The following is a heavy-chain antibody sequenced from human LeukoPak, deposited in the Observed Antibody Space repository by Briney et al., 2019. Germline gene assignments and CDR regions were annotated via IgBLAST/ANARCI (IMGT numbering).Heavy chain of an antibody. J-gene: IGHJ4*02. D-gene: IGHD1-1*01. V-gene: IGHV4-31*03. CDR3: ARSLQGNDYHFDY. CDR1: GGSISSGAHY. Sequence: PSQTLSLTCTVSGGSISSGAHYWGWIRPHPGKGLEWIGYSYYSGSTYYNPSFKSRVTISVDTSKNQFSLKLSSVTAADTAVYYCARSLQGNDYHFDYWGQGTLVTVSS. CDR2: SYYSGST.